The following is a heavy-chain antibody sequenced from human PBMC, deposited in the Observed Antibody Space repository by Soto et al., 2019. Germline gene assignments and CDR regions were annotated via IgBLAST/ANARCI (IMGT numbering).Heavy chain of an antibody. J-gene: IGHJ5*02. CDR3: ARGRGYTYGLDP. V-gene: IGHV4-30-4*01. Sequence: QVQLHESGPGLVKPSQTLSLTCTVSGDSISRNNNYWSWIRQPPGEGLEWIGFISYSGTTSYSPFLKSRVAISLDTSKNQFSLSLSSVTAADTAVYYCARGRGYTYGLDPWGQGTLVTVSS. CDR1: GDSISRNNNY. D-gene: IGHD5-18*01. CDR2: ISYSGTT.